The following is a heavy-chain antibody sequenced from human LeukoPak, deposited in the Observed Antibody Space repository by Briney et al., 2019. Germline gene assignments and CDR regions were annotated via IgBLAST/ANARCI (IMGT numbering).Heavy chain of an antibody. J-gene: IGHJ4*02. Sequence: SQTLSLTCTVPGGSISSGGYYWSWIRQPPGKGLEWIGEINHSGSTNYNPSLKSRVTISVDTSKNQFSLKLSSVTAADTAVYYCATPSRDCGGDCYLDYWGQGTLVTVSS. V-gene: IGHV4-31*03. CDR2: INHSGST. D-gene: IGHD2-21*02. CDR3: ATPSRDCGGDCYLDY. CDR1: GGSISSGGYY.